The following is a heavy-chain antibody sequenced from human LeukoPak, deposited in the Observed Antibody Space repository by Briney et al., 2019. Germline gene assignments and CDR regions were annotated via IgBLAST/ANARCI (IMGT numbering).Heavy chain of an antibody. Sequence: GGSLRLSCAASGFTFSSSTMSWVRQAPGKGLEWVSAISGSGGSTYYADSVKGRFTISRDNSKNTLYLQMSSLRAEDTAVYYCAKDQGHWYFDLWGRGTLVTVSS. V-gene: IGHV3-23*01. CDR1: GFTFSSST. CDR3: AKDQGHWYFDL. J-gene: IGHJ2*01. CDR2: ISGSGGST.